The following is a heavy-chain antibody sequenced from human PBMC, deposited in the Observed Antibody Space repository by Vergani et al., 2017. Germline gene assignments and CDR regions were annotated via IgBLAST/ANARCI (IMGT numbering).Heavy chain of an antibody. J-gene: IGHJ4*02. V-gene: IGHV3-30-3*01. CDR3: VRDRGLCARGRCCTEAWDY. CDR2: ISFDGTNE. D-gene: IGHD4/OR15-4a*01. Sequence: QVQLVESGGGVVQPGTSLRLSCVVSGFALNRHAMYWVRQAPGKGLEWVVGISFDGTNEYYPDLVKGRFTISRDIAKNTLYLQVRSLRLEDTGVYHCVRDRGLCARGRCCTEAWDYWGQGTPVTVSS. CDR1: GFALNRHA.